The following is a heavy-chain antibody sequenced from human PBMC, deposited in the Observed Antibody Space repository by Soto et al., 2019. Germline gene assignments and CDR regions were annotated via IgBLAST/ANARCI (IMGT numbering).Heavy chain of an antibody. Sequence: GSLSLSCAASGFTFSNAWMRWVRQAPGKGLEWISYISSSGSTAYYASSVEGRFTISRDNANNSVYLQMDSLRAEDTALYYCTRAAWFPYLSFYWGQGALVTVSS. J-gene: IGHJ4*02. D-gene: IGHD3-10*01. CDR2: ISSSGSTA. CDR1: GFTFSNAW. CDR3: TRAAWFPYLSFY. V-gene: IGHV3-11*04.